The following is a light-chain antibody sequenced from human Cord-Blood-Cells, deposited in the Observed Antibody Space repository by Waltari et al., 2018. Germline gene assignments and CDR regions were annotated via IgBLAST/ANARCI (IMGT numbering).Light chain of an antibody. CDR3: CSCAGSSTGL. CDR1: SSDVGSYNL. Sequence: QSALTQPASVSGSHGQSITISCTGTSSDVGSYNLVSWYQHHPGKAPKLMIYEVSNLPSVVSNRFSGSKSGNTASLTTSGLQAEDEADYYCCSCAGSSTGLFGGGTKRTVL. V-gene: IGLV2-23*02. CDR2: EVS. J-gene: IGLJ3*02.